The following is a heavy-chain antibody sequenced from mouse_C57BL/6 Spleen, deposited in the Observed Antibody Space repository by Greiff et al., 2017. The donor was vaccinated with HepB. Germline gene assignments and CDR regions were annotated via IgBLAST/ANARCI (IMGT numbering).Heavy chain of an antibody. CDR1: GYAFTNYL. V-gene: IGHV1-54*01. CDR2: INPGSGGT. CDR3: AVYYGNLDWYFDV. J-gene: IGHJ1*03. D-gene: IGHD2-1*01. Sequence: QVQLQQSGAELVRPGTSVKVSCKASGYAFTNYLIEWVKQRPGQGLEWIGVINPGSGGTNYNEKFKGKATLTAAKSFSTAYMQLSSLTSEDSAVYFCAVYYGNLDWYFDVWGTGTTVTVSS.